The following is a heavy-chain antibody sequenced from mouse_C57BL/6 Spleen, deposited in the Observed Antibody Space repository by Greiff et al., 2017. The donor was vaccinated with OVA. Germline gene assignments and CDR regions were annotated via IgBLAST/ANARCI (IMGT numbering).Heavy chain of an antibody. Sequence: VKLMESGAELVKPGASVKISCKASGYAFSSYWMNWVKQRPGKGLEWIGQIYPGDGDTNYNGKFKGKATLTADKSSSTAYMQLSSLTSEDSAVYFCARRGDGYLFDYWGQGTTLTVSS. CDR2: IYPGDGDT. J-gene: IGHJ2*01. CDR3: ARRGDGYLFDY. V-gene: IGHV1-80*01. D-gene: IGHD2-3*01. CDR1: GYAFSSYW.